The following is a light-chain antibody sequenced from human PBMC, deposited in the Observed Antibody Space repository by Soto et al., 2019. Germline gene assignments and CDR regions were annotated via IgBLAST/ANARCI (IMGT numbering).Light chain of an antibody. J-gene: IGKJ4*01. CDR2: GAS. CDR1: QSVSSSF. V-gene: IGKV3-20*01. CDR3: QQYDTSPLT. Sequence: EIVLTQSPGTLSLSPGERATLSCRASQSVSSSFLAWYQQKPVQAPRLLIYGASSRATGIPDRFSGSGSGTDFTLNISRLEPEDFAVYYCQQYDTSPLTFGGGTKVEIK.